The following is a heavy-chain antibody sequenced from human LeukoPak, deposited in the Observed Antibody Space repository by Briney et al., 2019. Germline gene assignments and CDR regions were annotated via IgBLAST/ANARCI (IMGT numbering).Heavy chain of an antibody. Sequence: GESLKISCKGSGYSFTTYWIGWVRQMPGKGLEWMGIIYPGDSDTRYSPSFQGQVTISADKSISTAYLQWSSLKASDTAMYYCARARQYFASGTYYFDYWGQGTLVTVSS. CDR1: GYSFTTYW. J-gene: IGHJ4*02. CDR2: IYPGDSDT. CDR3: ARARQYFASGTYYFDY. V-gene: IGHV5-51*01. D-gene: IGHD3-10*01.